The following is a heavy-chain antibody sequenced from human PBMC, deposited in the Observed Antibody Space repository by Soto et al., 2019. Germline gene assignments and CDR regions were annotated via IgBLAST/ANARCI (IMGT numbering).Heavy chain of an antibody. CDR2: IYYSGTT. D-gene: IGHD3-22*01. J-gene: IGHJ3*02. CDR1: CCSITFVGYY. Sequence: SDSLSPTYNYSCCSITFVGYYWSWILQPPGKGLEWIGYIYYSGTTYYNPSLKSRVTMSVDTSKNQFSLKLSSVTAADAAVYYCGAYDSSGYIWG. CDR3: GAYDSSGYI. V-gene: IGHV4-30-4*08.